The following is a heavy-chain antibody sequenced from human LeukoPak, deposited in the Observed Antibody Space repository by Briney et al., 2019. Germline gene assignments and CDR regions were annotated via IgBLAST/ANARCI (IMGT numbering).Heavy chain of an antibody. CDR2: ISGSGGTT. Sequence: GGTLXLSCAASGFSFSNYAMSWVRQAPGKGLEWVSGISGSGGTTYYADSVKGHFTISRDNSKNTLYLQMNSLRAEDTAVYYXXNSQWLVRXFDYWGQGTLVTVSS. D-gene: IGHD6-19*01. CDR1: GFSFSNYA. J-gene: IGHJ4*02. V-gene: IGHV3-23*01. CDR3: XNSQWLVRXFDY.